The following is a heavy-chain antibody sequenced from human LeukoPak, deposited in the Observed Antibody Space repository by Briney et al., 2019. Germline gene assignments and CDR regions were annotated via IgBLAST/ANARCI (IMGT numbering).Heavy chain of an antibody. CDR1: GDSISSYY. Sequence: SETLSLTCTVSGDSISSYYWSWIRQPPGKGLEWIGYIYTSGSTNYNPSLKSRVSISVDTSKNQFSLKLSSVTAAGTAVYYCARHAPEAAAAPPLRVYCGQGTLFTVSS. J-gene: IGHJ4*02. D-gene: IGHD6-13*01. V-gene: IGHV4-4*09. CDR3: ARHAPEAAAAPPLRVY. CDR2: IYTSGST.